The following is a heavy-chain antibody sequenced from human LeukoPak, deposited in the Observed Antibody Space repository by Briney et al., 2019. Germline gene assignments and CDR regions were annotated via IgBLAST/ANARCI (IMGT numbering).Heavy chain of an antibody. J-gene: IGHJ4*02. CDR3: ARDPGVRWLVGFDY. D-gene: IGHD6-19*01. V-gene: IGHV3-33*01. CDR2: MWHDGSNK. Sequence: PGRSLRLSCAASGFTFSSYGMHWVRQAPGKGLEWVAVMWHDGSNKYYADSVKGRFTISRDNSKNTLYLQMDSLRVEDTAVYYCARDPGVRWLVGFDYWGQGTLVTVSS. CDR1: GFTFSSYG.